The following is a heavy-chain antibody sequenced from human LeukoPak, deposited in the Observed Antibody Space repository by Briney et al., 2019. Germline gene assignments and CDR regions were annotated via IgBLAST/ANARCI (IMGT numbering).Heavy chain of an antibody. V-gene: IGHV3-21*01. J-gene: IGHJ4*02. CDR2: ISSSPTSV. CDR3: ARAIFGEFDDY. Sequence: PGGSLRLSCAASGFNFKDYAMTWVRQAPGKGLEWVSSISSSPTSVYYADLVKGRFTVSRDNAKNSLYLQMNNLRAEDTAVYYCARAIFGEFDDYWGQGILVTVSS. CDR1: GFNFKDYA. D-gene: IGHD3-9*01.